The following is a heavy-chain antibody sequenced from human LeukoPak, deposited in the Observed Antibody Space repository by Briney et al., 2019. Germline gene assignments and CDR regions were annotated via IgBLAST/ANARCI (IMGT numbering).Heavy chain of an antibody. CDR2: INQDGSEK. V-gene: IGHV3-7*03. J-gene: IGHJ4*02. CDR3: ARDVGAGDY. CDR1: GFTFSNYW. Sequence: GGSLRLSCAASGFTFSNYWMSWVRQAPGKGLEWVANINQDGSEKYYVDSVKGRFIISRDNAKNSLYLQMNSLRAEDTAVYYCARDVGAGDYRGQGTLVTVSS. D-gene: IGHD1-26*01.